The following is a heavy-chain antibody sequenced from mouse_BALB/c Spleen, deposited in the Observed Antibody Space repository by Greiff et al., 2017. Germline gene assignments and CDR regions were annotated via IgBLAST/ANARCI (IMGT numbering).Heavy chain of an antibody. Sequence: EVQGVESGGGLVKPGGSLKLSCAASGFAFSSYDMSWVRQTPEKRLEWVAYISSGGGSTYYPDTVKGRFTISRDNAKNTLYLQMSSLKSEDTAMYYCARVGDYDYFDYWGQGTTLTVSS. CDR3: ARVGDYDYFDY. CDR1: GFAFSSYD. J-gene: IGHJ2*01. V-gene: IGHV5-12-1*01. D-gene: IGHD2-4*01. CDR2: ISSGGGST.